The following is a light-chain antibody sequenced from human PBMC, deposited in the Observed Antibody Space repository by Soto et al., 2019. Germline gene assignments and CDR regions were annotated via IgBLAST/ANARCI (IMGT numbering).Light chain of an antibody. J-gene: IGKJ1*01. CDR1: QDISSW. V-gene: IGKV1D-16*01. CDR3: LQYNSYPRT. CDR2: AAS. Sequence: DIQMTQSPSSVSASVGDTVTITCRASQDISSWLAWYQQKPGKAPNLLIYAASSLQSGVPSRFSGSGSGTDFTLTINSLQPEDFATYYCLQYNSYPRTFAQGTKVDIK.